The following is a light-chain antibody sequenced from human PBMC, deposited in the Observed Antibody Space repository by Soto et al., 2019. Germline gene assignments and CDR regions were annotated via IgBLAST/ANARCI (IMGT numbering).Light chain of an antibody. V-gene: IGLV2-14*01. J-gene: IGLJ1*01. CDR2: DVS. Sequence: ALTQPASVSGSPGQSITISCTGTSSDVGNYDYVSWYQQHPGKVPKLMIYDVSNRPSGVSNRFSGSKSGNTASLTISGLQAEDEADYYCISFTTRATYVFGTGTKVTVL. CDR3: ISFTTRATYV. CDR1: SSDVGNYDY.